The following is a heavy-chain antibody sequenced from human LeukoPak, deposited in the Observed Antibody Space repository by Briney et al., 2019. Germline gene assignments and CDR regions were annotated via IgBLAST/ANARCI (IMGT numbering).Heavy chain of an antibody. CDR3: ARDYSTIQLETSNWFDP. Sequence: PGRSLRLSCAASGFTFSSHAMHWVRQAPGKGLEWVAVISYDGSNKYYADSVKGRFTISRDNSKNTLYLQMNSLRAEDTAVYYCARDYSTIQLETSNWFDPWGQGTLVTVSS. J-gene: IGHJ5*02. V-gene: IGHV3-30*04. D-gene: IGHD1-1*01. CDR2: ISYDGSNK. CDR1: GFTFSSHA.